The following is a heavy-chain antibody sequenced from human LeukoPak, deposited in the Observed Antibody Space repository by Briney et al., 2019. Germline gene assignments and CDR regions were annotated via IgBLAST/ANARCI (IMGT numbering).Heavy chain of an antibody. CDR1: GGSISSGSHS. J-gene: IGHJ6*02. CDR2: IYISGSP. CDR3: AREGVGATYYYYYYGMDV. Sequence: SQTLSLTCTVSGGSISSGSHSWTWIRQPAGKGLEWIGHIYISGSPKYNPSLKSRVTISVDKSKNQFSLKLSSVTAADTAVYYCAREGVGATYYYYYYGMDVWGQGTTVTVSS. D-gene: IGHD1-26*01. V-gene: IGHV4-61*09.